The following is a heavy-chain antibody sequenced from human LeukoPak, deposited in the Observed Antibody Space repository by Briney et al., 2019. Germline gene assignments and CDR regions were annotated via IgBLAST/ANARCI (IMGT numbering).Heavy chain of an antibody. Sequence: SETLSLTCTVSGGSISSYYWSWIRQPPGKGLEWIGYIYYSGSTNYNPSLKSRVTISVDTSKNQFSLKLSSVTAADTAVYYCASYLGYCSSTSCYWGWFDPWGQGTLVTVSS. CDR1: GGSISSYY. CDR3: ASYLGYCSSTSCYWGWFDP. D-gene: IGHD2-2*01. CDR2: IYYSGST. J-gene: IGHJ5*02. V-gene: IGHV4-59*08.